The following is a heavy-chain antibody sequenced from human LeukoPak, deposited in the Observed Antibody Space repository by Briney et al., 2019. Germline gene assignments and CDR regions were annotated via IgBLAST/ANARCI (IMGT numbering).Heavy chain of an antibody. CDR1: GYSFTTYW. CDR3: ARLTVAAFDN. J-gene: IGHJ4*02. V-gene: IGHV5-51*01. Sequence: GESLKISCKGSGYSFTTYWIGWVRQMPGKGLEWMGNIYLDDSDIKYSPSFQGQVTISADKSISTAYLQWNSLQASDTAIYYCARLTVAAFDNWDQGTLVTVSS. CDR2: IYLDDSDI. D-gene: IGHD6-19*01.